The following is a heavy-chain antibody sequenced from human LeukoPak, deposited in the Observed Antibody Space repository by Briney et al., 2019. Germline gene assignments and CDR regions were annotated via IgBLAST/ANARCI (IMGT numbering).Heavy chain of an antibody. CDR3: AKRLVLGSTITGVLGS. J-gene: IGHJ4*02. D-gene: IGHD1-20*01. V-gene: IGHV3-23*01. Sequence: GGSLRLSRATSGFTFSSYAMTWVRRAPGKGLEWVSAIGGSGDITNYADSVRGRFTISRDNSKNTLYLQMNSLRAEDTAVYYCAKRLVLGSTITGVLGSWGQGTLVTVSS. CDR2: IGGSGDIT. CDR1: GFTFSSYA.